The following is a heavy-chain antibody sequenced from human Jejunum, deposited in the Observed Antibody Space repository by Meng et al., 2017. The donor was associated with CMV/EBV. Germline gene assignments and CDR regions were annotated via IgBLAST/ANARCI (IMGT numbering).Heavy chain of an antibody. CDR2: INQNENEK. CDR3: ARWHYYGSGSYAFDM. CDR1: GLAYSGYW. D-gene: IGHD3-10*01. V-gene: IGHV3-7*01. Sequence: GLAYSGYWMSWVRQAPGKGLEWVANINQNENEKYYVDSVTGRFTISRDNAQNSLYLQMSSLRAEDTAVYYCARWHYYGSGSYAFDMWGQGTMVTVSS. J-gene: IGHJ3*02.